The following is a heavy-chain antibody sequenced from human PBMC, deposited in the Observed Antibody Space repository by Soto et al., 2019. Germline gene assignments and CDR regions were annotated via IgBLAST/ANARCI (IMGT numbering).Heavy chain of an antibody. Sequence: QVQLVQSGAEVKKPGSSVKVSCKASGGTFSSYTISWVRQAPGQGLEWMGRIIPILGIANYAQKFQGRVTITADKATRTAYMELSSLRSEDTAVYYCARDFPTWYYDSSGYYYDYWGQGTLVTVSS. CDR3: ARDFPTWYYDSSGYYYDY. V-gene: IGHV1-69*08. J-gene: IGHJ4*02. D-gene: IGHD3-22*01. CDR1: GGTFSSYT. CDR2: IIPILGIA.